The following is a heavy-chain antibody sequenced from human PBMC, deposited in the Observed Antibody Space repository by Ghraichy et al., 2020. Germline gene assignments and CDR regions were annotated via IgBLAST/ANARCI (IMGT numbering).Heavy chain of an antibody. J-gene: IGHJ6*02. CDR2: INHSGST. CDR1: GDSISSGSYY. CDR3: ARGYSYGYAYDYYGMDA. Sequence: SETLSLTCTVSGDSISSGSYYWVWIRQPPGKGLEWIGEINHSGSTNYNPSLKSRVTISVDTSKNQFSLKLSSVTAADTAVYYCARGYSYGYAYDYYGMDAGCQGTTVTFS. V-gene: IGHV4-39*07. D-gene: IGHD5-18*01.